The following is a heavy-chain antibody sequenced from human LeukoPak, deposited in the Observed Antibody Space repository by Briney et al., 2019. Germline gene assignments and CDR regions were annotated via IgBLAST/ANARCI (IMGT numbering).Heavy chain of an antibody. CDR1: SDSISSSY. J-gene: IGHJ1*01. V-gene: IGHV4-59*01. Sequence: SSETLSLTCTVSSDSISSSYWSWLRQPPGKGLEWIGYIYYSGSTNYNPSLKSRVAISVDTSKNQFSLKLNSVTAADTAVYYCARGYCSSTICFQYFHHWGQGTLVTVSS. CDR2: IYYSGST. D-gene: IGHD2-2*01. CDR3: ARGYCSSTICFQYFHH.